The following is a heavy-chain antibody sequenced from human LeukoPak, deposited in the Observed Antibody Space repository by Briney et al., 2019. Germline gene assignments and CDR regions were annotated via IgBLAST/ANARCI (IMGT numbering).Heavy chain of an antibody. V-gene: IGHV4-38-2*02. Sequence: PSETLSLTCTVSGYSISSGYYWGWIRQPPGKGLEWIGSIYHSGSTYYNPSLKSRVTISVDTSKNQFSLKLSSVTAADTAVYYCARDLRGCLTHHCYYGMDVWGQGTTVTVSS. CDR2: IYHSGST. CDR1: GYSISSGYY. CDR3: ARDLRGCLTHHCYYGMDV. J-gene: IGHJ6*02. D-gene: IGHD2-15*01.